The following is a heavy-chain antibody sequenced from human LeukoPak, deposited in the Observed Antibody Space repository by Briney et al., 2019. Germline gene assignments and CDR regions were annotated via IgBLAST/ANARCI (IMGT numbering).Heavy chain of an antibody. CDR2: ISGRGGNT. D-gene: IGHD1-14*01. Sequence: GGSLRLSCAASRFTFSSYPMSWVRQAPGKGLEWVSLISGRGGNTYYADSVKGRFTISRDNSKNTLFLQMNSLRAEDTAVYYCARERPSTTAFDYWGQGTLVTVSS. J-gene: IGHJ4*02. CDR3: ARERPSTTAFDY. CDR1: RFTFSSYP. V-gene: IGHV3-23*01.